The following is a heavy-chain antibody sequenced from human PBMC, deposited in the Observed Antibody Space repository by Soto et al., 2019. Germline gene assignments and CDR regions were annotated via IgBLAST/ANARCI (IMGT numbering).Heavy chain of an antibody. CDR1: GFTFSDYY. Sequence: PGGSLRLSCAASGFTFSDYYMSWIRQAPGKGLEWVSYISSSSSYTNYADSVKGRFTISRDNAKNSLYLQMNSLRAEDTAVYYCARTKYSNLNYYYYGMDVWGQGTTVTVSS. V-gene: IGHV3-11*06. CDR2: ISSSSSYT. J-gene: IGHJ6*02. D-gene: IGHD4-4*01. CDR3: ARTKYSNLNYYYYGMDV.